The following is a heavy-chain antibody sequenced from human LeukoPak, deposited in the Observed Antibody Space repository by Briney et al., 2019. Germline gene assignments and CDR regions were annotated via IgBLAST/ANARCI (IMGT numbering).Heavy chain of an antibody. D-gene: IGHD5-12*01. V-gene: IGHV4-4*07. CDR1: GGSISSYY. J-gene: IGHJ4*02. CDR2: IYTTGST. Sequence: KSSETLSLTCTVSGGSISSYYWSWVRQPAGKGLEWIGRIYTTGSTNYNPSLKSRVIMSVDTSKNQFSLKLSSVTAADTAVYYCARDSGYGTFDYWGQGTLVTVSS. CDR3: ARDSGYGTFDY.